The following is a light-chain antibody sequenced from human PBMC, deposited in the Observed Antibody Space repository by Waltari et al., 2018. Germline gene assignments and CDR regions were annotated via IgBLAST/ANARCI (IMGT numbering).Light chain of an antibody. V-gene: IGLV5-37*01. Sequence: PVLTQPPSSSASPGQSASPTSPSPRNINVVTYNLTRYHLNPGSPPRALLYYYSDSDKGQGSGVPSRFSGSKDASANTGILLISGLQSEDEADYYCMIWPSNASGVFGGGTKLTVL. CDR2: YYSDSDK. CDR3: MIWPSNASGV. J-gene: IGLJ3*02. CDR1: RNINVVTYN.